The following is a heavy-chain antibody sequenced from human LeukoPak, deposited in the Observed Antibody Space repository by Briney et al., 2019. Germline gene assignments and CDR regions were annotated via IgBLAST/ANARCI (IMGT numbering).Heavy chain of an antibody. V-gene: IGHV3-48*01. CDR2: ISSSSSTI. J-gene: IGHJ4*02. CDR1: GFTFSGFA. Sequence: GGTLRLSCAASGFTFSGFAMSWIRQAPGKGLEWVSYISSSSSTIYYADSVKGRFTISRDNAKNSLYLQMNSLRAEDTAVYYCARTGATDYWGQGTLVTVSS. D-gene: IGHD1-26*01. CDR3: ARTGATDY.